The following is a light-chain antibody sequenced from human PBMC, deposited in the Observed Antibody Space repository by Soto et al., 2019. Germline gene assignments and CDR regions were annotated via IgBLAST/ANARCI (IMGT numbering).Light chain of an antibody. V-gene: IGKV3-20*01. J-gene: IGKJ1*01. Sequence: EIVLTQSPATLSLSPGERDTLSCRASQSVTSNYLAWFQQKPGQAPRLLIYGASNRATGIPDRFSGSGSGTDFTLTISRLEPEDFAVYYCQQYGGLPRTVGQGTKVEIK. CDR1: QSVTSNY. CDR2: GAS. CDR3: QQYGGLPRT.